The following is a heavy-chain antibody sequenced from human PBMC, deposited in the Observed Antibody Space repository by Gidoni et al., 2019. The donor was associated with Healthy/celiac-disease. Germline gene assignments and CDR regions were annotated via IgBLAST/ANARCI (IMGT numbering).Heavy chain of an antibody. CDR1: GGTFSSYA. V-gene: IGHV1-69*04. Sequence: QVQLVQSGAEVKKPGSSVKVYCKASGGTFSSYAISWVRQAPGQGLEWMGRIIPILGIANYAQKFQGRVTITADKSTSTAYMELSSLRSEDTAVYYCASFLPPDIVVAYPEYFQHWGQGTLVTVSS. CDR2: IIPILGIA. J-gene: IGHJ1*01. D-gene: IGHD2-15*01. CDR3: ASFLPPDIVVAYPEYFQH.